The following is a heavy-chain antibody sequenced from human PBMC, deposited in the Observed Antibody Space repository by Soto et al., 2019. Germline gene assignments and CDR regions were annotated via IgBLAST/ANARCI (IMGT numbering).Heavy chain of an antibody. V-gene: IGHV3-33*01. CDR3: ARGGGYFFDY. Sequence: QVQLVESGGGVVQPGRSLRLSCAAPGFTFSSYGMHWVRQAPGKGLEWVAVIWYDGSNKYYADSVKGRFTISRDNSKNTLYLQMNSLRAEDTAVYYCARGGGYFFDYWGQGTLVTVSS. CDR1: GFTFSSYG. J-gene: IGHJ4*02. CDR2: IWYDGSNK.